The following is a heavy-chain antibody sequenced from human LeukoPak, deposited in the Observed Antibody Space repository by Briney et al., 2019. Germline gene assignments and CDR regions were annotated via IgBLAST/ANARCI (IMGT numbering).Heavy chain of an antibody. CDR3: ARRAVEYYDILTGYYRSPFDY. J-gene: IGHJ4*02. Sequence: SETLSLTCSVSGDSISYFYWSWIRQAAGKGLEWIGRISGSGSTDYNASLKSRVTISVDTSKNQFSLKLSSVTAADTAVYYCARRAVEYYDILTGYYRSPFDYWGQGTLVTVSS. CDR2: ISGSGST. V-gene: IGHV4-4*07. D-gene: IGHD3-9*01. CDR1: GDSISYFY.